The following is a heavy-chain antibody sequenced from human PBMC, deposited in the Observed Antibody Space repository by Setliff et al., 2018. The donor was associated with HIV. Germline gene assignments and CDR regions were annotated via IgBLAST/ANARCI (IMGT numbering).Heavy chain of an antibody. Sequence: GGSLRLSCAASGFTFDDYAMHWVRQAPGKGLEWVSGISWNSGSIGYADSVKGRFTISRDNAKNSLYLQMNSLRAEDTALYYCARVTNSSGWYWSDYYYYGMDVWGQGTTVTVSS. CDR3: ARVTNSSGWYWSDYYYYGMDV. V-gene: IGHV3-9*01. CDR2: ISWNSGSI. CDR1: GFTFDDYA. D-gene: IGHD6-19*01. J-gene: IGHJ6*02.